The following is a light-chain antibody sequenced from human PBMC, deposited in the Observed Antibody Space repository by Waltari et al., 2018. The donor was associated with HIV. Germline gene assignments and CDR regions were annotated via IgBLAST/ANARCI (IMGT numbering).Light chain of an antibody. J-gene: IGLJ1*01. CDR2: DVT. V-gene: IGLV2-23*02. Sequence: QSALTQPASVSGSPGQAITISCTGSRRDVGTYAYISWYQQHPGTAPKLIISDVTERPSGISNRFSGSKSGTTASLTISGLQAEDEAEYFCCSFAGSNFVFGSGTKVTVL. CDR3: CSFAGSNFV. CDR1: RRDVGTYAY.